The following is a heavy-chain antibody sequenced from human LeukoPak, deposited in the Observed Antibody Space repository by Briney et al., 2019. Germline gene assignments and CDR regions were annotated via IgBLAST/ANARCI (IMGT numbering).Heavy chain of an antibody. CDR2: IIPIFGIA. D-gene: IGHD5-18*01. CDR3: ARDGGIGGYSYGPRFYYGMDV. J-gene: IGHJ6*02. CDR1: GGTFSSYA. V-gene: IGHV1-69*04. Sequence: ASVKVSCKASGGTFSSYAISWVRQAPGQGLEWMGRIIPIFGIANYAQKFQGRVTITADKSTSTAYMELSSLRSEETAVYYCARDGGIGGYSYGPRFYYGMDVWGQGPTVTGSS.